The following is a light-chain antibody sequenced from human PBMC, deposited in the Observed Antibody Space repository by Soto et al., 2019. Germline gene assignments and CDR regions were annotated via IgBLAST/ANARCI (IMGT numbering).Light chain of an antibody. J-gene: IGKJ2*01. V-gene: IGKV3-15*01. CDR3: QQYNIWPPYT. CDR2: GVS. CDR1: QRVSNTY. Sequence: EIVLAQSPGTLSLSPGERATLSCRASQRVSNTYLAWYQQKPGQAPRLLIYGVSTRATGIPARFSGSGSGTEFTLTISGLQSEDFALYYCQQYNIWPPYTFGQGTKVDIK.